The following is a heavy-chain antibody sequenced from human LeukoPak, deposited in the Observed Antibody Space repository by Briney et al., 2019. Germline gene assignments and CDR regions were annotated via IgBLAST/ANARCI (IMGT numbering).Heavy chain of an antibody. J-gene: IGHJ4*02. CDR2: IYYSGST. CDR1: GGSISSYY. CDR3: ARDGVGATMGLDY. Sequence: SETLSLTCTVSGGSISSYYWSWIRQPPGKGLEWIGYIYYSGSTNYNPSLKSRVTISVDTSKNQFSLKLSSVTAADTAVYYCARDGVGATMGLDYWGQGTLVTVSS. D-gene: IGHD1-26*01. V-gene: IGHV4-59*01.